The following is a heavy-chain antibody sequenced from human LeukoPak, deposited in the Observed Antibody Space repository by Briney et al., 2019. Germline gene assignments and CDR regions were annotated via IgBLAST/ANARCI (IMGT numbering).Heavy chain of an antibody. V-gene: IGHV3-23*01. CDR1: GFTFSNYA. Sequence: PGASLRLSCAASGFTFSNYAMSWVRQAPGKGLEWVSAITGGGSGIYYADSMKSRFTISRDNSKNTLYLQINSLRAEATAVYYCAKWGDYDVLTGYYVSDYWGRGTLVTVSS. CDR2: ITGGGSGI. D-gene: IGHD3-9*01. J-gene: IGHJ4*02. CDR3: AKWGDYDVLTGYYVSDY.